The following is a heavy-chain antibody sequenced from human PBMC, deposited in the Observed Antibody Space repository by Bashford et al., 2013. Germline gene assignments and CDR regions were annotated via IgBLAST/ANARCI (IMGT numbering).Heavy chain of an antibody. CDR1: GYTFSDYY. D-gene: IGHD1-26*01. CDR2: INPNRGVT. J-gene: IGHJ3*01. CDR3: ARDGPVVGVWNAFDV. Sequence: ASVKVSCKASGYTFSDYYLHWVRQAPGQGLEWMGWINPNRGVTKYAEMFQGRVTMTRDTSISTAYMELSSLRSDDTAVYFCARDGPVVGVWNAFDVWGQGTVVTVSS. V-gene: IGHV1-2*02.